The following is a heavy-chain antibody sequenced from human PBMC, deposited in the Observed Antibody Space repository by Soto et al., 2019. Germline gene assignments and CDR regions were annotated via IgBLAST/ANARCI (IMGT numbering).Heavy chain of an antibody. CDR1: GFTFSDYY. CDR3: ARPRPRGYSGYDPIAYFDY. D-gene: IGHD5-12*01. Sequence: QVQLVESGGGLVKPGGSLRLSCAASGFTFSDYYMSWIRQAPGKGLEWVSYISSSGSTIYYAGSVKGRFTISRDNAKNSLYLQMNSLRAEDTAVYYCARPRPRGYSGYDPIAYFDYWGQGTLVTVSS. CDR2: ISSSGSTI. V-gene: IGHV3-11*01. J-gene: IGHJ4*02.